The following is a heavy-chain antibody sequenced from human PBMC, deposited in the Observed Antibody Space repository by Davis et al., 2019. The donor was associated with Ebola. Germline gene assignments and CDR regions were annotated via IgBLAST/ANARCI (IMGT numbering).Heavy chain of an antibody. D-gene: IGHD2-2*01. CDR3: ARGDKVTPVAKRGLRHLDGFDS. J-gene: IGHJ4*02. V-gene: IGHV4-34*01. Sequence: PGGSLRLSCGVYGGSFSNYYWTWIRQPPGKGLEWIGEIIHSGNTNYNPSLKSRVTISVDMSKNQFSLRLSSVTAADTAMYYCARGDKVTPVAKRGLRHLDGFDSWGQGTLVTVSS. CDR1: GGSFSNYY. CDR2: IIHSGNT.